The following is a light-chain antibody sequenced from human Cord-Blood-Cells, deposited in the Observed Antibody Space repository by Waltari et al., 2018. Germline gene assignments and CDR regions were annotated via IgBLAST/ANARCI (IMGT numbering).Light chain of an antibody. CDR2: EGS. V-gene: IGLV2-23*01. J-gene: IGLJ3*02. CDR1: SSDVGSYTL. Sequence: QSALTPPASVSGSPGQSITISCPGTSSDVGSYTLVSWYQQHPGKAPNLMIYEGSKRPSGVSNRFSGSKSGNTASLTISGLQAEDEADYYCCSYAGSSTWVFGGGTKLTVL. CDR3: CSYAGSSTWV.